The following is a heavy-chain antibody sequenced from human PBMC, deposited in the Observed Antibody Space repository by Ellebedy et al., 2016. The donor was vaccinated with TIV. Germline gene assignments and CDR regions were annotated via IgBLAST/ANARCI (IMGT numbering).Heavy chain of an antibody. Sequence: SETLSLXXAVYGGSFSGYYWTWIRRPPGKGLEWIGEINHSGTTNYDPSLKIRVTISVDTSKNQFSLKLSSLTAADTAVYYCARGREQWHRFDYWGQGTLVTVSS. CDR2: INHSGTT. CDR3: ARGREQWHRFDY. V-gene: IGHV4-34*01. CDR1: GGSFSGYY. D-gene: IGHD6-19*01. J-gene: IGHJ4*02.